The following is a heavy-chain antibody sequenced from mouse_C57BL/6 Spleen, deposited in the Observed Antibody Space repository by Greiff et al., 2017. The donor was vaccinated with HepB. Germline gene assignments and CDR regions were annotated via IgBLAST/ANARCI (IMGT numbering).Heavy chain of an antibody. CDR2: IYPGDGDT. Sequence: VKVVESGAELVKPGASVKISCKASGYAFSSYWMNWVKQRPGKGLEWIGQIYPGDGDTNYNGKFKGKATLTADKSSSTAYMQLSSLTSEDSAVYFCARSYYSNYDYAMDYWGQGTSVTVSS. CDR3: ARSYYSNYDYAMDY. V-gene: IGHV1-80*01. D-gene: IGHD2-5*01. J-gene: IGHJ4*01. CDR1: GYAFSSYW.